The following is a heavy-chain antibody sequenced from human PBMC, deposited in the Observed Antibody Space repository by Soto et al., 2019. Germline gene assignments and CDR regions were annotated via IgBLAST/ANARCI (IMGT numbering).Heavy chain of an antibody. J-gene: IGHJ3*02. CDR1: GGTFSSYA. CDR2: IIPIFGTA. D-gene: IGHD6-13*01. CDR3: ASYSRRYSSSWSDAFDI. V-gene: IGHV1-69*13. Sequence: ASVKVSCKASGGTFSSYAISWVRQAPGQGFEWMGGIIPIFGTANYAQKFQGRVTITADESTSTAYMELSSLRSEDTAVYYCASYSRRYSSSWSDAFDIWGQGTMVTVSS.